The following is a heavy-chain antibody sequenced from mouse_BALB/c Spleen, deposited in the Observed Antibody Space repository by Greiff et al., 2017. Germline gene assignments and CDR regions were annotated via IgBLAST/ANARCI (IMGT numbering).Heavy chain of an antibody. D-gene: IGHD2-3*01. CDR1: GFNIKDYY. CDR2: IDPENGDT. Sequence: EVQLQQSGAELVKPGASVKLSCTASGFNIKDYYMHWVKQRPEQGLEWIGWIDPENGDTEYAPKFQGKATMTADTSSNTAYLQLSSLTSEDTAVYYCNAWILPFDYWGQGTTLTVSS. V-gene: IGHV14-4*02. J-gene: IGHJ2*01. CDR3: NAWILPFDY.